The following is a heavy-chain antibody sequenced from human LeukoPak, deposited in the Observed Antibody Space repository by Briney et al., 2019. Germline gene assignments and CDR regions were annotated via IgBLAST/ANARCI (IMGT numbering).Heavy chain of an antibody. J-gene: IGHJ5*02. Sequence: PSETLSLTCTVTGGSISSYYWSWIRQPPGKGLEWIGYIYYSGSTNYNPSLRSRVTISVDTSKNQFSLSLSSVTAADTAVYYCARSDRSGHYISGFDRWGQGTLVTVSS. CDR2: IYYSGST. V-gene: IGHV4-59*08. D-gene: IGHD3-22*01. CDR3: ARSDRSGHYISGFDR. CDR1: GGSISSYY.